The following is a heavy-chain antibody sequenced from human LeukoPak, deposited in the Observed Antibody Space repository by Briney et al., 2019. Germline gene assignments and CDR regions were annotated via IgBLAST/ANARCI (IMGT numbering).Heavy chain of an antibody. CDR2: INPNSGGT. Sequence: ASVKVSCKASGYTFTGYYMHWVRQAPGQGLEWMGWINPNSGGTNYAQKFQGWVTMTRDTSISTAYMELSRLRSDDTAVYYCARSIPRGGGYASAFDIWGQGTMVTVSS. J-gene: IGHJ3*02. V-gene: IGHV1-2*04. CDR1: GYTFTGYY. CDR3: ARSIPRGGGYASAFDI. D-gene: IGHD5-12*01.